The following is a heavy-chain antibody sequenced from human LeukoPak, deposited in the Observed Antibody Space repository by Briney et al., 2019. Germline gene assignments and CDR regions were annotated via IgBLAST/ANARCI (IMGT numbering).Heavy chain of an antibody. CDR3: AKKGVSSIKSSGWYYFDY. D-gene: IGHD6-19*01. J-gene: IGHJ4*02. Sequence: GGSLRLSCAASGFTFSSYAMSWVRQAPGKGLEWVSAISGSGGSTYYADSVKGRFTISRDNSKNTLYLQMNSLRAEDTAVYYCAKKGVSSIKSSGWYYFDYWGQGTLVTVSS. CDR1: GFTFSSYA. V-gene: IGHV3-23*01. CDR2: ISGSGGST.